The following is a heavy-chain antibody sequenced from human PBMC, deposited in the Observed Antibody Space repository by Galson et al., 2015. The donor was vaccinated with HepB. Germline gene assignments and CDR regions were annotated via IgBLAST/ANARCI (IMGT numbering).Heavy chain of an antibody. CDR2: ISGSGGST. CDR3: AKTSVAGPIAPYYFDY. D-gene: IGHD6-19*01. J-gene: IGHJ4*02. V-gene: IGHV3-23*01. CDR1: GSTFSSYA. Sequence: SLRLSCAASGSTFSSYAMSWVRQAPGKGLEWVSAISGSGGSTYYADSVKGRFTISRDNSKNTLYLQMNSLRAEDTAVYYCAKTSVAGPIAPYYFDYWGQGTLVTVSS.